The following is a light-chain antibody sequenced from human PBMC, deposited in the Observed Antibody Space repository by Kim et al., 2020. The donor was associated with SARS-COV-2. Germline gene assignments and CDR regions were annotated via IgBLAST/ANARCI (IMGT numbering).Light chain of an antibody. CDR3: QQYYSTPIT. Sequence: ATINCKSSQSVLYSPNNKNYLSWYQQKQGQPPKLLIYWASTRESGVPDRFSGSGTGTEFTLTISSLQAEDVAVYYCQQYYSTPITFGQGTRLEIK. V-gene: IGKV4-1*01. CDR1: QSVLYSPNNKNY. CDR2: WAS. J-gene: IGKJ5*01.